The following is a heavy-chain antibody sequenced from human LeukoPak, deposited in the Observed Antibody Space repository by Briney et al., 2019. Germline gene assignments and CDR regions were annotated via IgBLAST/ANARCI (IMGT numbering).Heavy chain of an antibody. V-gene: IGHV3-48*03. CDR1: GFTFSSYE. Sequence: PGGSLRLSCAASGFTFSSYEMNWVRQAPGKGLEWVSYISSSGSTIYYADSVKGRFTISRDNAKNTLYLEMKSLRVEDTAVYYCARELPREVTLDYWGQGTLVTVSP. J-gene: IGHJ4*01. CDR3: ARELPREVTLDY. D-gene: IGHD2-21*02. CDR2: ISSSGSTI.